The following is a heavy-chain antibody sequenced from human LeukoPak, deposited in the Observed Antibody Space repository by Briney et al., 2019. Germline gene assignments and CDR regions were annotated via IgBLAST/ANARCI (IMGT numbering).Heavy chain of an antibody. CDR3: AIRKRWLHKRDVNFDY. Sequence: PSETLSLTCTVSGGSISSSSYYWGWIRQPPGKGLEWIGEINHSGSTNYNPSLKSRVTISVDTSKNQFSLKLSSVTAADTAVYYCAIRKRWLHKRDVNFDYWGQGTLVTVSS. V-gene: IGHV4-39*07. J-gene: IGHJ4*02. CDR1: GGSISSSSYY. D-gene: IGHD5-24*01. CDR2: INHSGST.